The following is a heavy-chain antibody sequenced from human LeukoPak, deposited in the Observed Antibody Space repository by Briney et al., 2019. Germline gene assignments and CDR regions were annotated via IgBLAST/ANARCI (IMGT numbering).Heavy chain of an antibody. CDR2: IIPIFGTA. D-gene: IGHD3-10*01. CDR1: GRALSSYA. J-gene: IGHJ6*04. Sequence: SVNFSCKASGRALSSYAISWVRQAPGQGIEWMGGIIPIFGTANYAQKFQGRVTITADKSTSTAYMELSSLRSEDTAVYYCARDGDQVRGAEYYYYGMDVWGKGTTVTVSS. V-gene: IGHV1-69*06. CDR3: ARDGDQVRGAEYYYYGMDV.